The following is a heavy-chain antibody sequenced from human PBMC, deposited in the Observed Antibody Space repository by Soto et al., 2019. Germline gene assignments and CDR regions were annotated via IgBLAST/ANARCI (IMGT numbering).Heavy chain of an antibody. CDR2: ISGSGGST. D-gene: IGHD3-9*01. CDR3: AKGLRYKNINYYYGMDV. Sequence: EVQLLESGGGLVQPGGSLRLACAASGFTFSSYAMSWVRQAPGKGREWVSAISGSGGSTYYADSVKGRFTISRENSKNTLYLQMNSLRAEDTAVYYCAKGLRYKNINYYYGMDVWGQGTTVTVSS. J-gene: IGHJ6*02. V-gene: IGHV3-23*01. CDR1: GFTFSSYA.